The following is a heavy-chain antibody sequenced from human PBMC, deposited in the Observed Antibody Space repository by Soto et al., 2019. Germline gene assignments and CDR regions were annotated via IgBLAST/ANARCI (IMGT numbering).Heavy chain of an antibody. CDR1: GGSFSGYY. D-gene: IGHD2-8*01. CDR3: ARGYCTNGVCSRGGFWYYYYYYMDV. CDR2: INHSGST. V-gene: IGHV4-34*01. Sequence: SETLSLTCAVYGGSFSGYYWSWIRQPPGKGLEWIGEINHSGSTNYNPSLKSRVTISVDTSKNQFSLKLSSVTAADTAVYYCARGYCTNGVCSRGGFWYYYYYYMDVWGKGTTVTVSS. J-gene: IGHJ6*03.